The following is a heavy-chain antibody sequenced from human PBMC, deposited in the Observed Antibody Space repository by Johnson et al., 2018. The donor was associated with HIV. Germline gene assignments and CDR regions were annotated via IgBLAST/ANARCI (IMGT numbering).Heavy chain of an antibody. D-gene: IGHD5-18*01. CDR1: GFTFSSYA. Sequence: VQLLESGGGAVQPGRSLRLSCAASGFTFSSYAMHWVRQAPGKGLEWVAVISYDGSNKYYADSVKGRFTISRDNSKNTLYLQMNSLRAEDTAVYYCARPTSQIHLWTDAFDIWGQGTMVTVSS. V-gene: IGHV3-30*01. J-gene: IGHJ3*02. CDR3: ARPTSQIHLWTDAFDI. CDR2: ISYDGSNK.